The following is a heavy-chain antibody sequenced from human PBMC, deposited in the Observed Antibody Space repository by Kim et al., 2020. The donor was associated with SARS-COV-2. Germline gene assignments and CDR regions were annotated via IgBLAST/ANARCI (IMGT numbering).Heavy chain of an antibody. D-gene: IGHD1-26*01. Sequence: TYYADAVKGRFTISRDITKDTLYLQMNRLRAEDTAVYYCSSSTVGAYFDYWGQGSLVTVSS. J-gene: IGHJ4*02. CDR2: T. CDR3: SSSTVGAYFDY. V-gene: IGHV3-53*01.